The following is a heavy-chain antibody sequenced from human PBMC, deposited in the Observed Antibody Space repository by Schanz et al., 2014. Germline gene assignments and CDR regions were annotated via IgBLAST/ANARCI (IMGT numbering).Heavy chain of an antibody. V-gene: IGHV3-48*04. D-gene: IGHD3-3*01. CDR1: GFTFSPYW. CDR3: VRDSFFAFDD. J-gene: IGHJ4*02. Sequence: EVQLVESGGGLVQPGGSLRLSCGSSGFTFSPYWMHWVRQAPGKGLVWVSYVSRSTPDIYYADSVKGRFTMSRDNAKNSVVLQMNSLRAEDTAVYYCVRDSFFAFDDWGQGTLXTVSS. CDR2: VSRSTPDI.